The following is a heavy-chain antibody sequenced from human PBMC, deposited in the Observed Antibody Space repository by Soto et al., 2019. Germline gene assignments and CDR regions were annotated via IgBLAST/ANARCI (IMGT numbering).Heavy chain of an antibody. CDR2: IYWDDDK. V-gene: IGHV2-5*02. CDR1: GFSLSTYHMG. J-gene: IGHJ4*02. Sequence: QITLKESGPTLVRPAQTLTLTCDFSGFSLSTYHMGVAWIRQPPGKALEWLALIYWDDDKRYSPSLKDRLAISKATSSNQVVLTITNMDPGDTATYFCAHAGDYDLLTFDHWGPGTLVTVSS. D-gene: IGHD4-17*01. CDR3: AHAGDYDLLTFDH.